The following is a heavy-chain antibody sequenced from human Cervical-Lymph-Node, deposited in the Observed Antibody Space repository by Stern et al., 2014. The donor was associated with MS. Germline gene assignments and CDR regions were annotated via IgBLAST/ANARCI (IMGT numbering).Heavy chain of an antibody. CDR1: GFTFSSNA. J-gene: IGHJ4*02. CDR2: INSGGDST. V-gene: IGHV3-23*04. D-gene: IGHD6-13*01. CDR3: AKERTQLTYDY. Sequence: EVHLVESGGDLVQPGGSLRLSCAASGFTFSSNAMAWVRQAPGKGLEWVSAINSGGDSTYYADFVKGRFTISRDNSKNTLYLQMNSLRAEDTAVYYCAKERTQLTYDYWGQGTLVTVSS.